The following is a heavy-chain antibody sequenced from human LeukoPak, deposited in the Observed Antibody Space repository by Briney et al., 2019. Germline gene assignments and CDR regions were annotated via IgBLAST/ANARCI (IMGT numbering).Heavy chain of an antibody. J-gene: IGHJ3*02. CDR1: GFTFSDYY. CDR2: ISSSGSTI. CDR3: ARDRGGHRWLQPYDAFDI. D-gene: IGHD5-24*01. Sequence: GSLRLSCAASGFTFSDYYMSWIRQAPGKELEWVSYISSSGSTIYYADSVKGRFTISRDNAKNSLYLQMNSLRAEDTAVYYCARDRGGHRWLQPYDAFDIWGQGTMVTVSS. V-gene: IGHV3-11*01.